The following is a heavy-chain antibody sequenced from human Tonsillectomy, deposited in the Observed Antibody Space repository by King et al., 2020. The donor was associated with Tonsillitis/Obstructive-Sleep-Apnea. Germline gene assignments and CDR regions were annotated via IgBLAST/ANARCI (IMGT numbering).Heavy chain of an antibody. D-gene: IGHD5-18*01. CDR1: GYSFTNFW. CDR2: IDPTDSYV. Sequence: QLVQSGAEVKKPGESLRISCQGSGYSFTNFWISWVRQMPGKALEWMGRIDPTDSYVNYSPSFQGHVTISADKSISTAYLQWSSLKASDTAMYFCARLVDTAMYYDEYYGMDVWGQGTTVTVSS. J-gene: IGHJ6*02. CDR3: ARLVDTAMYYDEYYGMDV. V-gene: IGHV5-10-1*03.